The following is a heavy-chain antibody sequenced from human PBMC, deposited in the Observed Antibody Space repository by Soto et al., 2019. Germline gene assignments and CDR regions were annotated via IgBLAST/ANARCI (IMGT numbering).Heavy chain of an antibody. J-gene: IGHJ4*02. D-gene: IGHD6-19*01. V-gene: IGHV3-21*01. CDR3: AREIHTYSSGWHGTDY. CDR1: GFTFSSYS. CDR2: ISSSSSYI. Sequence: GGSLRLSCAASGFTFSSYSMNWVRQAPGKGLEWVSSISSSSSYIYYADSVKGRFTISRDNAKNSLYLQMNSLRAEDTAVYYCAREIHTYSSGWHGTDYWGQGTLVTVSS.